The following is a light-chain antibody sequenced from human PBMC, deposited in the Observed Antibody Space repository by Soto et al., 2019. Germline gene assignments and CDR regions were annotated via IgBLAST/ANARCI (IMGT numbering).Light chain of an antibody. CDR2: EVS. Sequence: QSALTQPASVSGSPGQSITISCTGTSSDVGGYNHVSWYQQHPGKAPKLMIYEVSNRPSGVSNRFSGSKSGNTASLTISGLQAEDEADYYCSPYTSSSTYVVFGGGTKLTVL. CDR1: SSDVGGYNH. CDR3: SPYTSSSTYVV. J-gene: IGLJ2*01. V-gene: IGLV2-14*01.